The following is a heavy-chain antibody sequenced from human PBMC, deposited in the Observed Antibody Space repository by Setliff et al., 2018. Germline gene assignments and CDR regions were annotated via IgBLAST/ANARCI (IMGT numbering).Heavy chain of an antibody. Sequence: SETLSLTCGVSGYSISSGHFWGWIRQPPGKGLEWLGNIFHSGSTYYNPTLNSRVTMSVDTSKNQFSLMLTSVTAADTAVYYCAKEYVVISFVRNSQQHYGMDVWGQGTAVTVSS. J-gene: IGHJ6*02. V-gene: IGHV4-38-2*02. D-gene: IGHD2-21*01. CDR1: GYSISSGHF. CDR3: AKEYVVISFVRNSQQHYGMDV. CDR2: IFHSGST.